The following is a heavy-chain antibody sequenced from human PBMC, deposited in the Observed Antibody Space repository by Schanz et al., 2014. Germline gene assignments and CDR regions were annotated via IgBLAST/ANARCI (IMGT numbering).Heavy chain of an antibody. CDR2: ISWNSGTI. V-gene: IGHV3-20*04. J-gene: IGHJ4*02. D-gene: IGHD3-10*01. Sequence: EVQLVESGGGLVQPGGSLRLSCTASGFTFSDYWMSWVRQAPGKGLEWVSVISWNSGTIGYADSVKGRFTISRDSAENSLYLQMNSLRAEDTAVYYCARIGGSVFDYWAQGTLVTVSS. CDR1: GFTFSDYW. CDR3: ARIGGSVFDY.